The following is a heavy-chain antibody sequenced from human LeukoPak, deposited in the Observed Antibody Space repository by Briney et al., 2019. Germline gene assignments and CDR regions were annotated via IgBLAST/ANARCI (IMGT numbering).Heavy chain of an antibody. CDR3: ARDPAITMVRGVTTTTLPAFDI. J-gene: IGHJ3*02. D-gene: IGHD3-10*01. CDR2: INPSGGST. V-gene: IGHV1-46*01. CDR1: GYTFTSYY. Sequence: GASVKVSCKASGYTFTSYYMHWVRQAPGQGLEWMGIINPSGGSTSYAQKFQGRVTMTRDMSTSTVYMELSSLRSEDTAVYYCARDPAITMVRGVTTTTLPAFDIWGQGTMVTVSS.